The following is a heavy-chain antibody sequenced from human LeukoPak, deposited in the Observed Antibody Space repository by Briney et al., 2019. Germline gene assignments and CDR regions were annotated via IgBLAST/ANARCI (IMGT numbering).Heavy chain of an antibody. V-gene: IGHV3-30*18. J-gene: IGHJ4*02. CDR3: AKDKWIRREAMSGADY. CDR2: ISYDGSNK. D-gene: IGHD6-19*01. Sequence: GSLRLSCAASGVSPSIYGTHWVRQAPGEGRGWGAMISYDGSNKYYGDSARGRFSISRDNSGNTLYLRMNSLRPEDTAVYFCAKDKWIRREAMSGADYWGQGTLVTVSS. CDR1: GVSPSIYG.